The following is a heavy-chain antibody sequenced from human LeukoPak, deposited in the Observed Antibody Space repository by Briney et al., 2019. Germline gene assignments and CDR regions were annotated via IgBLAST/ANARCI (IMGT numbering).Heavy chain of an antibody. V-gene: IGHV3-74*01. CDR2: INSDGSST. CDR3: TRCRGTVTTGADD. D-gene: IGHD4-17*01. J-gene: IGHJ4*02. Sequence: GGSLRLSCAASGFTFSSYWMHWVRQAPGKGLVWVSRINSDGSSTSYADSVKGRFTISRDNAKNTLYLQMNRLRAEDTAVYYGTRCRGTVTTGADDWGQGTLVTASS. CDR1: GFTFSSYW.